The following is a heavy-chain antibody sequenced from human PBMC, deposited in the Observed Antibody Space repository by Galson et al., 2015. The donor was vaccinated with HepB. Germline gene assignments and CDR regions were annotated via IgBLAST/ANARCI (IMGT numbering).Heavy chain of an antibody. Sequence: SLRLSCAASGFTFSSYGMHWVRQAPGKGLEWVAVISYDGSNKYYADSVKGRFTISRDNSKNTLYLQMNSLRAEDTAVYYCAKAGTAGYYYYGMDVWGQGTTVTVSS. D-gene: IGHD6-19*01. CDR3: AKAGTAGYYYYGMDV. CDR2: ISYDGSNK. J-gene: IGHJ6*02. CDR1: GFTFSSYG. V-gene: IGHV3-30*18.